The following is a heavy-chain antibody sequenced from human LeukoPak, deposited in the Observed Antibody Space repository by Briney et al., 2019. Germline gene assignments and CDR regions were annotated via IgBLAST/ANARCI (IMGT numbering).Heavy chain of an antibody. J-gene: IGHJ5*02. Sequence: GGSLRLSCAASGFTFSSYSMNWVRQAPGKGLEWVSSITTSSSYIYYADSVKGRFTISRDSAKNSLYLQMNSLRAEDTAVYYCARDGGDSGFDPWGQGTLVTVSS. CDR1: GFTFSSYS. D-gene: IGHD2-21*02. V-gene: IGHV3-21*01. CDR2: ITTSSSYI. CDR3: ARDGGDSGFDP.